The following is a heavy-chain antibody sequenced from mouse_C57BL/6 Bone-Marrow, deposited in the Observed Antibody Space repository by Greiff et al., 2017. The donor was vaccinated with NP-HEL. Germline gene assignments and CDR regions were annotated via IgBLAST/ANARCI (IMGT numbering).Heavy chain of an antibody. J-gene: IGHJ1*03. D-gene: IGHD1-1*01. V-gene: IGHV8-12*01. Sequence: QVTLKVSGPGILQSSQTLSLTCSFSGFSLSTSGMGVSWIRQPSGTGLEWLAHIYWDDDTRSNPSLKSRLTISKDTSRNQVFLKITSVDTADTATYYCARRRGVYYYGSSWYFDVWGTGTTVTVSS. CDR2: IYWDDDT. CDR3: ARRRGVYYYGSSWYFDV. CDR1: GFSLSTSGMG.